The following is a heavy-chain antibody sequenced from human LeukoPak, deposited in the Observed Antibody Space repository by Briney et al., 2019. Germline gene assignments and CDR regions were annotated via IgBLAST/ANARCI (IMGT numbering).Heavy chain of an antibody. CDR2: ISGSGGST. D-gene: IGHD3-16*01. Sequence: PGRSLRLSCAASGFTFSSYGMHWVRQAPGKGLEWVSGISGSGGSTYYADSVKGRFTISRDNSKNTLYLQMNSLRAEDTAVYYCAKARFGGALPSPDCWGQGTLVTVSS. CDR1: GFTFSSYG. V-gene: IGHV3-23*01. CDR3: AKARFGGALPSPDC. J-gene: IGHJ4*02.